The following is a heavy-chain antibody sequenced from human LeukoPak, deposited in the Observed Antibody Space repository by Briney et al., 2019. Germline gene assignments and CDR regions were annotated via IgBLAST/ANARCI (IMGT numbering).Heavy chain of an antibody. CDR1: GFTFDDYA. CDR3: ARDLVVVAATNYYYGMDV. J-gene: IGHJ6*02. CDR2: SSWNSGSI. Sequence: GGSLRLSCAASGFTFDDYAMHLVRQAPGKGLEWVSGSSWNSGSIGYADSVKGRFTISRDNAKNSLYLQMNSLRAEDTAVYYCARDLVVVAATNYYYGMDVWGQGTTVTVSS. V-gene: IGHV3-9*01. D-gene: IGHD2-15*01.